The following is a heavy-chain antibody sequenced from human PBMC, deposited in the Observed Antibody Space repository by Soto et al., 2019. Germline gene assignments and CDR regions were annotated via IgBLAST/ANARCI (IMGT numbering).Heavy chain of an antibody. V-gene: IGHV1-18*01. Sequence: ASVKVSCKASGYTFTSYGISWVRQAPGQGLEWMGWISAYNGNTNYAQKLQGRVTMTTDTSTSTAYMELRSLRSDDTAVYYCARDLSPFGNIYYDSSGYYYPFYYWGQGTLVTVSS. D-gene: IGHD3-22*01. CDR1: GYTFTSYG. CDR2: ISAYNGNT. J-gene: IGHJ4*02. CDR3: ARDLSPFGNIYYDSSGYYYPFYY.